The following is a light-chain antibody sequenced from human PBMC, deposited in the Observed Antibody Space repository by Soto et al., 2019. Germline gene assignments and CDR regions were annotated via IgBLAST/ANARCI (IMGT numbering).Light chain of an antibody. CDR3: QQSFSPLWT. CDR1: QSISNY. V-gene: IGKV1-39*01. Sequence: DIQMTQSPSSLSASVGDRVTITCRASQSISNYLNWYQQKPGKAPKLLIYAASSMQSGVPSRFSGGGSERDFTLTLSSLQPDDYATYDCQQSFSPLWTFGQVTKVEV. J-gene: IGKJ1*01. CDR2: AAS.